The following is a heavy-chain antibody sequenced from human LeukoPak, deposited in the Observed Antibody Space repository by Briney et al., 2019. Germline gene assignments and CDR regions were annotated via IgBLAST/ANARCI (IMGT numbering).Heavy chain of an antibody. J-gene: IGHJ4*02. Sequence: GSPRLSFAASGFTFSNYWVTWVRQAPGKGLEWAANIRQDGSEKYYVDSVKGRFTISRDNAKNSLYLQMNSLRAEDTAVYYCARLIGSYRYFDYWGQGTLVTVSS. V-gene: IGHV3-7*01. CDR2: IRQDGSEK. CDR3: ARLIGSYRYFDY. D-gene: IGHD1-26*01. CDR1: GFTFSNYW.